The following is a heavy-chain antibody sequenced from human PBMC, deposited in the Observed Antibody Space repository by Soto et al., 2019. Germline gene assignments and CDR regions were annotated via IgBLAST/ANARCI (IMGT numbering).Heavy chain of an antibody. CDR1: GYSFTSYW. V-gene: IGHV5-51*01. CDR2: IYPGDSDT. Sequence: PGESLKISCKGSGYSFTSYWIGWVRQMPGKGLEWMGIIYPGDSDTRYSPSFQGQVTISADKSISTAYLQWSSLKASDTAMYYCARHVGGRWSGYYHSRHFDYWGQGTLVTVSS. CDR3: ARHVGGRWSGYYHSRHFDY. D-gene: IGHD3-3*01. J-gene: IGHJ4*02.